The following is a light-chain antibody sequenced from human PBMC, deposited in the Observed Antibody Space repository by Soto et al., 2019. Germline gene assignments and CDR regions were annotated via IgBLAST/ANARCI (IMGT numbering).Light chain of an antibody. CDR3: QQANSFPFT. CDR1: QHISTW. Sequence: DIQMTQSPSSVSASLGDRVTITCRASQHISTWLVWYQQKPGKAPQLLIYAASSLQTGVPSRFSGSGSGTDFSLTISSLQPEDSATYYCQQANSFPFTFGPGTRLEI. V-gene: IGKV1-12*01. CDR2: AAS. J-gene: IGKJ2*01.